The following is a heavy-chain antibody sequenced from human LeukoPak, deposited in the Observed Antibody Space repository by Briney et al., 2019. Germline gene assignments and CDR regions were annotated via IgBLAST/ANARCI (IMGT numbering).Heavy chain of an antibody. CDR3: ARRWNYGRNYYIDV. V-gene: IGHV4-34*01. D-gene: IGHD1-7*01. Sequence: SETLFLSCAVHGGSFSNYYWSWIRQPPGRGLEWIGEINDSGRTNYNPSLMSRVTVSVDTSKNHFSLRFTSVTATDTAVYYCARRWNYGRNYYIDVWGNGATVSVSS. J-gene: IGHJ6*03. CDR1: GGSFSNYY. CDR2: INDSGRT.